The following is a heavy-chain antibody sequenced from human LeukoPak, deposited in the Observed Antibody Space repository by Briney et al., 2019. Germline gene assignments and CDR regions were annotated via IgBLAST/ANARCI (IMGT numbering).Heavy chain of an antibody. CDR3: VRIIPMAAA. CDR1: GFTFSSYW. D-gene: IGHD2-15*01. V-gene: IGHV3-74*01. J-gene: IGHJ4*02. CDR2: FNSDGSST. Sequence: GGSLRLSCAAPGFTFSSYWMHWVRQAPGKGLVWVSRFNSDGSSTTYADSVKGRFTISRDNAKNTLYLQMNSLRAEDTAVYYCVRIIPMAAAWGQGTLVTVSS.